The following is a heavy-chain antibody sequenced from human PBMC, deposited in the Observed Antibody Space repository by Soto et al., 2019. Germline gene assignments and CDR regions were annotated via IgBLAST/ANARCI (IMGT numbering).Heavy chain of an antibody. J-gene: IGHJ6*02. CDR2: INHSGST. CDR1: GVSFIGYY. Sequence: SETLSLTCAVYGVSFIGYYWSWIRQPPGKGLEWIGEINHSGSTNYNPSLKSRVTISVDTSKNQFSLKLSSVTAADTAVYYCARPLVGEGRLYYGMDVWGQGTRVTVSS. CDR3: ARPLVGEGRLYYGMDV. V-gene: IGHV4-34*01. D-gene: IGHD3-16*01.